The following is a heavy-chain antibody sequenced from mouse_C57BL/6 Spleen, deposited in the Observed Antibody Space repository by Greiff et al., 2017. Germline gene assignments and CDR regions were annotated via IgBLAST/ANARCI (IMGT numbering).Heavy chain of an antibody. CDR3: ARGPTTTVDAMDY. CDR2: INPNNGGT. Sequence: VQLQQSGPELVKPGASVKIPCKASGYTFTDYNMDWVKQSHGKSLEWIGDINPNNGGTIYNQKFKGKATLTVDKSSSTAYMELRSLTSEDTAVYYCARGPTTTVDAMDYWGQGTSVTVSS. D-gene: IGHD1-1*01. CDR1: GYTFTDYN. J-gene: IGHJ4*01. V-gene: IGHV1-18*01.